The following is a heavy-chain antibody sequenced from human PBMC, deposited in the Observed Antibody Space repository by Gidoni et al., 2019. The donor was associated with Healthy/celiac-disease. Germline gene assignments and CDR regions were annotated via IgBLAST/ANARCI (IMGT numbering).Heavy chain of an antibody. D-gene: IGHD3-22*01. V-gene: IGHV6-1*01. Sequence: QVQLQQSGPGLVKPSQTLSLTSALSGASVSSNSAAWNWIRQSPSRGLEWLGRTYYRSKWYNDYAVSVKSRITINPDTSKNQFSLQLNSVTPEDTAVYYCARDQLSDYYDSSGYSNGLDYWGQGTLVTVSS. J-gene: IGHJ4*02. CDR2: TYYRSKWYN. CDR1: GASVSSNSAA. CDR3: ARDQLSDYYDSSGYSNGLDY.